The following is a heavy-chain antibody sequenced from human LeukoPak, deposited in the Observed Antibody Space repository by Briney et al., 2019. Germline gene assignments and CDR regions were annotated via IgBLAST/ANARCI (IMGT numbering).Heavy chain of an antibody. D-gene: IGHD5-18*01. V-gene: IGHV4-34*01. J-gene: IGHJ4*02. CDR2: FNHSGST. CDR1: GGSFSGYY. CDR3: ARSQSGYNYGYHFDS. Sequence: SETLSLTCAVYGGSFSGYYWSWIRQPPGKGLEWIGEFNHSGSTNYNPSLKSRVTISVDTSKNQFSLKLSSVTAADTALYYCARSQSGYNYGYHFDSWGQGTLVTVSS.